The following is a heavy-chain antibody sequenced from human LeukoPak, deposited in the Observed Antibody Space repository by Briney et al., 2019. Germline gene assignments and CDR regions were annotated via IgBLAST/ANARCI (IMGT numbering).Heavy chain of an antibody. CDR2: VSGSGGTT. D-gene: IGHD3-10*01. CDR3: AKDHRGYYGSGSYFWFDP. J-gene: IGHJ5*02. CDR1: GFTFSSYA. Sequence: GGSLRLSWAASGFTFSSYAMNWVRQAPGKGLEWVSTVSGSGGTTYYADSVKGRFAISRDNSKNTLYLQMNSLRAEDTAVYYCAKDHRGYYGSGSYFWFDPWGQGTLVTVSS. V-gene: IGHV3-23*01.